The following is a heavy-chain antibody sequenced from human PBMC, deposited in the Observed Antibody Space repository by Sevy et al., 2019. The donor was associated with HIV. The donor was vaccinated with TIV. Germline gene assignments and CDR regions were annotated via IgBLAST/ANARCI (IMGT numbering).Heavy chain of an antibody. Sequence: GGSLRLSCAASGFTFTNAWMSWVRQAPGKGLEWVGHIKSKIDGGTTDYGAPVKGRFSISRDDSKNTVYLQMNSLKTEDTAVYYCSTDLSSWAAFDIWGQGTKVTVSS. CDR3: STDLSSWAAFDI. V-gene: IGHV3-15*01. J-gene: IGHJ3*02. D-gene: IGHD3-10*01. CDR1: GFTFTNAW. CDR2: IKSKIDGGTT.